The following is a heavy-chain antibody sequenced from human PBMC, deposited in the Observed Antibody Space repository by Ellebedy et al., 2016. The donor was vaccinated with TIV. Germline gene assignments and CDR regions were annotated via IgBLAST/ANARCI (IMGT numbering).Heavy chain of an antibody. V-gene: IGHV1-18*01. CDR2: VSAYSGNT. CDR3: ARYSGSGTYYRNGMDV. CDR1: GYTFIDYG. Sequence: AASVKVSCKSSGYTFIDYGITWVRQAPGQGLDWMGWVSAYSGNTNYAENVQGSVTMTTDTSTDTAYMELRSLRSDDTAVYYCARYSGSGTYYRNGMDVWGQGTTVTVSS. D-gene: IGHD3-10*01. J-gene: IGHJ6*02.